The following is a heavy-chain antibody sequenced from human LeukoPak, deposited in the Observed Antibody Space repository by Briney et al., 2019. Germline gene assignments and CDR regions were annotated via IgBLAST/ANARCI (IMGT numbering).Heavy chain of an antibody. V-gene: IGHV3-30*04. J-gene: IGHJ4*02. CDR1: GFTFSTYT. CDR2: ISHDGNDK. Sequence: PGGSLRLSCAASGFTFSTYTMYWVRQAPGKGLEWVAVISHDGNDKYYAASVKGRFTISRDNSKNTLFLQMNSLSDDDTAVYSCARITPFYYFDYWGQGTLVTVSS. CDR3: ARITPFYYFDY. D-gene: IGHD4-23*01.